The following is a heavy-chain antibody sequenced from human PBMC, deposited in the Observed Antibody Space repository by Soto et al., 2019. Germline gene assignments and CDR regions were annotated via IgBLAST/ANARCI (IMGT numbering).Heavy chain of an antibody. J-gene: IGHJ5*02. V-gene: IGHV3-30-3*01. D-gene: IGHD2-15*01. Sequence: GGSLRLSCAASGFTFSSYAMHWVRQAPGKGLEWVAVISYDGSNKYYADSVKGRFTISRDNSKNTLYLQMNSLRVEDTAVYYCARDRERYCSGGSCQSPFDPWGQGTLVTVSS. CDR2: ISYDGSNK. CDR1: GFTFSSYA. CDR3: ARDRERYCSGGSCQSPFDP.